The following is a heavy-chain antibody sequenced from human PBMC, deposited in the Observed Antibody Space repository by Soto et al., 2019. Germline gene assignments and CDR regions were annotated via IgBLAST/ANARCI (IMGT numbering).Heavy chain of an antibody. D-gene: IGHD4-17*01. CDR2: IIPIFGTA. CDR1: GGTFSSYA. Sequence: QVQLVQSGAEVKKPGSSVKVSCKASGGTFSSYAISWVRKAPGQGLEWMGGIIPIFGTANYAQKFQGRVTNNADESTSPAYMELSSLRSEDTAVYYCARSDYGDYAEYFQHWGQGTLVTVSS. V-gene: IGHV1-69*12. J-gene: IGHJ1*01. CDR3: ARSDYGDYAEYFQH.